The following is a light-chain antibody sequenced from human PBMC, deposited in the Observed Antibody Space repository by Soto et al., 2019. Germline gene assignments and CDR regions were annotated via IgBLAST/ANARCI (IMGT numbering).Light chain of an antibody. CDR3: QQSFSFPVT. CDR2: AAS. V-gene: IGKV1-39*01. Sequence: DIQMTQSPSSLSASVGDRVTITCRANQTITRYLNWYQQKPGTAPKLLIYAASSLQEGVPSRFRGSGSGTDVTLTISNLQPEDFAAYTCQQSFSFPVTFGQGTKLEIK. CDR1: QTITRY. J-gene: IGKJ2*01.